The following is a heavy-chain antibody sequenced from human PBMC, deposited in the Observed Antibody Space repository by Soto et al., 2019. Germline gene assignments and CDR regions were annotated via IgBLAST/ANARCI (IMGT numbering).Heavy chain of an antibody. V-gene: IGHV1-45*02. Sequence: QMQLVQSGAEVTKTGSTVTVSCKALGNTFTYRYLHWVRQAPGQALEWMGWITPFSGDVHYAQKFQERVNIPRARSINTAYMRMRSLRSEDTAMYYCAGGGAGSGPFTWELPDHWGQGTLVTVSS. CDR2: ITPFSGDV. CDR1: GNTFTYRY. J-gene: IGHJ4*02. CDR3: AGGGAGSGPFTWELPDH. D-gene: IGHD1-26*01.